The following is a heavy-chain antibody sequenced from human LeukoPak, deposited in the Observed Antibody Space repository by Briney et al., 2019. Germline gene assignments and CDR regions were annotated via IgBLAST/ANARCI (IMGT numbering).Heavy chain of an antibody. CDR1: GGTFSSYA. CDR2: IIPILGIA. J-gene: IGHJ4*02. CDR3: AYYASSGYYRSYDY. D-gene: IGHD3-22*01. V-gene: IGHV1-69*04. Sequence: SVKVSCKASGGTFSSYAISWVRQAPGQGLEWMGRIIPILGIANYAQKFQGRVTITADKSTSTAYMELSSLRSEDTAVYYCAYYASSGYYRSYDYWGQGTLVTVSS.